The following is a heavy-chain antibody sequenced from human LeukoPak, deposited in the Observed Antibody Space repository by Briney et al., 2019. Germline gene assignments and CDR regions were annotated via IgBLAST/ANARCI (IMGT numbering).Heavy chain of an antibody. CDR1: GYTFTGHY. CDR3: ARTTEAHSWQTRYYSYYMDV. D-gene: IGHD6-13*01. J-gene: IGHJ6*03. V-gene: IGHV1-2*02. Sequence: ASVKVSCKASGYTFTGHYMHWVRQAPGQGLEWMGWINPKNAGTNYAQKFQGRVTMTRDTSTGTVYMELSRLRSDDTAVYYCARTTEAHSWQTRYYSYYMDVWGKGTTVTVSS. CDR2: INPKNAGT.